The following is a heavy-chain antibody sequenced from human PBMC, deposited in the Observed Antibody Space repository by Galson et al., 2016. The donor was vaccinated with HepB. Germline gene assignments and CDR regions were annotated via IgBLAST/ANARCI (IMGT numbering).Heavy chain of an antibody. D-gene: IGHD3-3*01. CDR2: VSWNGGRQ. CDR3: AKTRTIFGVVPKYYFDS. V-gene: IGHV3-9*01. J-gene: IGHJ4*02. Sequence: SLRLSCAASGFNFGDYPMHWVRQTPGQGLQWVASVSWNGGRQDYRDFVQGRFTISRDNARNSLFLEMRSLRPDDTAIYYCAKTRTIFGVVPKYYFDSWGRGTLVSVSS. CDR1: GFNFGDYP.